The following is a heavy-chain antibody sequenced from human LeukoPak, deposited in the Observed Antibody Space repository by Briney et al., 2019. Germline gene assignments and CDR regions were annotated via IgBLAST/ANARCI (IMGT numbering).Heavy chain of an antibody. V-gene: IGHV4-59*01. CDR3: ARGGPYYYGSGSRNWFDP. CDR1: GGSISSYY. J-gene: IGHJ5*02. D-gene: IGHD3-10*01. CDR2: IYYSGST. Sequence: PSETLSLICTVSGGSISSYYWSWIRQPPGKGLEWMGYIYYSGSTNYNPSLKSRVTISVDTSKNQFSLKLSSVTAADTAVYYCARGGPYYYGSGSRNWFDPWGQGTLVTVSS.